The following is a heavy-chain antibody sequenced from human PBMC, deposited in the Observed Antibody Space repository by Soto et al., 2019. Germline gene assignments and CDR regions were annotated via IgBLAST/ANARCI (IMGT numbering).Heavy chain of an antibody. CDR2: ISYDGTEK. J-gene: IGHJ6*02. CDR3: AKAAGPSDNYYGVEV. Sequence: GGSLRLSCAVSGFTFSSYGRHWVRQAPVKGLEWVAFISYDGTEKYHADAVKGRFTISRDNSKNTLYLQMNSLRAQDAAVFHWAKAAGPSDNYYGVEVWGQGTTVTVS. V-gene: IGHV3-30*18. CDR1: GFTFSSYG.